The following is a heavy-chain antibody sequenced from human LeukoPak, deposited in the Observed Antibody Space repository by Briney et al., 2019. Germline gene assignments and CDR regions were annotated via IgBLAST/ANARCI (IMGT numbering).Heavy chain of an antibody. CDR1: GFTFSSYA. Sequence: GGSLRLSCAASGFTFSSYAMSWVRQAPGKGLEWVSAISGSGGSTYYADSVKGRFTISRDNSKNTLYLQMNSLRAEDTAVYYCARDVRAYCGGDCRWGFDYWGQGTLVTVSS. V-gene: IGHV3-23*01. J-gene: IGHJ4*02. CDR3: ARDVRAYCGGDCRWGFDY. D-gene: IGHD2-21*02. CDR2: ISGSGGST.